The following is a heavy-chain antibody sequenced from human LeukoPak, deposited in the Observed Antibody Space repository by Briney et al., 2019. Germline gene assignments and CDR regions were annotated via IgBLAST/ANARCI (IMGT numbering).Heavy chain of an antibody. J-gene: IGHJ4*02. CDR1: VESFSGYY. V-gene: IGHV4-34*01. Sequence: PSEPLSLTCAVYVESFSGYYWSCIRQPPERGLECIGEINHRGSTKYNPSLKSRVTISVDTSKTQFSLKLSSVTAAATAVYYCARGGATMIVVVIKAFDYWGQGTLVTVSS. D-gene: IGHD3-22*01. CDR2: INHRGST. CDR3: ARGGATMIVVVIKAFDY.